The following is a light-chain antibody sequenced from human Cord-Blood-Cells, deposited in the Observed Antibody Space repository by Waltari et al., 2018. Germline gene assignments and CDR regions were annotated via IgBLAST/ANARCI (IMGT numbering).Light chain of an antibody. V-gene: IGKV3-11*01. CDR3: QQRSNWPRT. CDR2: DAS. J-gene: IGKJ1*01. Sequence: EIVLTQSPATLSLSPGARATLSCRASQSVSSYLAWYQQKPGQAPRLLIYDASNRATGIPARFSGSGSETDFTLTISSLEPEDFAVYYCQQRSNWPRTFGQGTKVEIK. CDR1: QSVSSY.